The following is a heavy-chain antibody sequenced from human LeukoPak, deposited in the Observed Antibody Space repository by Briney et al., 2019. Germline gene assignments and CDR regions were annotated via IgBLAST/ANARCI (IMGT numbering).Heavy chain of an antibody. CDR3: ATSTTRDVYYYCYGMDV. D-gene: IGHD1-14*01. CDR1: GYTFTGYY. V-gene: IGHV1-2*04. CDR2: INPNSGGT. Sequence: ASVKVSCKASGYTFTGYYMHWVRQAPGQGLEWMGWINPNSGGTNYAQKFQGWVTMTRDTSISTAYMELSRLRSDDTAVYYCATSTTRDVYYYCYGMDVWGQGTTVTVSS. J-gene: IGHJ6*02.